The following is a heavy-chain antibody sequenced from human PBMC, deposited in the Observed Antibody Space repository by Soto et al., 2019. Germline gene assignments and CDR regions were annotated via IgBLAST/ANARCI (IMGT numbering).Heavy chain of an antibody. CDR1: GFTFSSYA. J-gene: IGHJ4*02. V-gene: IGHV3-30-3*01. CDR3: ARIDSEADDSSGGDY. Sequence: VGSLRLSCAASGFTFSSYAMHWVRQAPGKGLEWVAVISYDGSNKYYADSVKGRFTISRDNSKNTLYLQMNSLRAEDTAVYYCARIDSEADDSSGGDYWGQGTLVTSPQ. CDR2: ISYDGSNK. D-gene: IGHD3-22*01.